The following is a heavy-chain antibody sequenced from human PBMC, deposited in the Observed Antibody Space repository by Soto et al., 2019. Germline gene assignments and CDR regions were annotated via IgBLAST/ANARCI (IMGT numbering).Heavy chain of an antibody. CDR2: ISADSGDT. V-gene: IGHV1-18*04. J-gene: IGHJ4*02. D-gene: IGHD6-6*01. CDR3: ARGGRYSSSSDLTY. Sequence: QVQLVQSGPEVKKPGASVKVSCTPSGYTFTNYGVNWVRQAPGQGLEWMGWISADSGDTKYAQKFQGRVTMTTDTSMRTAYMELRSLRFDDSAVYYCARGGRYSSSSDLTYWGQGTLVTVSS. CDR1: GYTFTNYG.